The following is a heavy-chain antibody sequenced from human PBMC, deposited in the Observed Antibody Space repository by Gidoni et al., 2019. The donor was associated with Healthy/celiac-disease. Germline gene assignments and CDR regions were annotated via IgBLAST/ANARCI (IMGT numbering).Heavy chain of an antibody. CDR3: AMTYTVTTSPDAFDI. CDR1: GYRFTSYW. CDR2: IYPGDSDT. J-gene: IGHJ3*02. Sequence: EVQLVQSGAEVKKPGESLKISCKGSGYRFTSYWIGWVRQMPGNGLEWMGIIYPGDSDTRYSPSLQGQVTISADKSISTAYLQWSSLKASDTAMYYCAMTYTVTTSPDAFDIWGQGTMVTVSS. V-gene: IGHV5-51*01. D-gene: IGHD4-17*01.